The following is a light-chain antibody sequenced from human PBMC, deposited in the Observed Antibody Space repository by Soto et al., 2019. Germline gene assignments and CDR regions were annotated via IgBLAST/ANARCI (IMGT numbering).Light chain of an antibody. CDR3: QQYGRSPPWT. Sequence: EIVLTQSPGTLSLSPGERATLSCRASQSVSSTYLAWYQQKPGQAPRLLIYGASSRVTGIPDRFSGSGSGTDFPLTINRLEPEDFAVYYCQQYGRSPPWTFGQGTKVEIK. CDR2: GAS. V-gene: IGKV3-20*01. CDR1: QSVSSTY. J-gene: IGKJ1*01.